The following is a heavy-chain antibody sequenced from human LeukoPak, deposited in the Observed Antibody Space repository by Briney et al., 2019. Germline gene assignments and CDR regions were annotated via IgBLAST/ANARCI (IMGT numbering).Heavy chain of an antibody. V-gene: IGHV3-23*01. CDR1: GFTFSSYA. CDR3: AKGSRHDYDSSLDY. D-gene: IGHD3-22*01. Sequence: GGSLRLSCAASGFTFSSYAMSWVRQAPGKGLEWVSAISGSGGSTYYADSVKGRFTISRDNSKNTLYLQMNSLRAEDTAVYYCAKGSRHDYDSSLDYGGQGTLVTVSS. J-gene: IGHJ4*02. CDR2: ISGSGGST.